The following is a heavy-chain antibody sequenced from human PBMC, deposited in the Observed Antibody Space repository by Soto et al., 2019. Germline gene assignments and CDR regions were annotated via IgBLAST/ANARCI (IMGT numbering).Heavy chain of an antibody. CDR3: AKDPNGDYIGAFDF. V-gene: IGHV3-23*01. CDR1: GFTFSDYA. J-gene: IGHJ3*01. D-gene: IGHD4-17*01. CDR2: IIASGTYS. Sequence: QLLESGGGLVQPGGSLRLSCAASGFTFSDYAMTWVRQAPGKGLEWVSGIIASGTYSKYADSVNGRFTISRDNAKNTLYLQMNGLRVEDTAGYFCAKDPNGDYIGAFDFWGQGTMVTVSS.